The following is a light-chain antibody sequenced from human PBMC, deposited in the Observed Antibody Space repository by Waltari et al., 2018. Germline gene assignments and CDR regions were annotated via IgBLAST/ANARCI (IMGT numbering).Light chain of an antibody. CDR3: SAHSASNTHVL. J-gene: IGLJ2*01. CDR1: NRDLCAYHY. CDR2: DVN. V-gene: IGLV2-14*03. Sequence: QSALTHPASASGSPGQSITISCTGTNRDLCAYHYVVWYHQYPGPPPKLIIYDVNSRPSGIFVRFSGSKSGNTASLTISGLQAEDEADYYCSAHSASNTHVLFGGGTKLTVL.